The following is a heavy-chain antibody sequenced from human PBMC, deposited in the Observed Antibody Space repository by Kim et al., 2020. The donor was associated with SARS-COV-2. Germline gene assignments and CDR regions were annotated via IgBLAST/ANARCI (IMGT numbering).Heavy chain of an antibody. CDR2: IIPILGIA. CDR1: GGTFSSYA. D-gene: IGHD3-22*01. CDR3: ARGTYDSSGYYQAEASDY. V-gene: IGHV1-69*04. Sequence: SVKVSCKASGGTFSSYAISWVRQAPGQGLEWMGRIIPILGIANYAQKFQGRVTITADKSTSTAYMELSSLRSEDTAVYYCARGTYDSSGYYQAEASDYWGQGTLVTVSS. J-gene: IGHJ4*02.